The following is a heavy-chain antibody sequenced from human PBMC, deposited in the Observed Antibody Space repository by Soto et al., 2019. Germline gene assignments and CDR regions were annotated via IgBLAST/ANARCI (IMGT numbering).Heavy chain of an antibody. CDR2: ISSRGDMI. J-gene: IGHJ5*02. CDR3: AKQFAIYWFDP. V-gene: IGHV3-48*01. CDR1: GFTFRSYS. Sequence: EVQLVESGGGLVQPGGTLRLSCAASGFTFRSYSMNWVRQAPGKGLEWISYISSRGDMINYADSVKCRVNISRDNAKNSLYLQMNSLRAEVTALYHRAKQFAIYWFDPWGQGTLVTVSS.